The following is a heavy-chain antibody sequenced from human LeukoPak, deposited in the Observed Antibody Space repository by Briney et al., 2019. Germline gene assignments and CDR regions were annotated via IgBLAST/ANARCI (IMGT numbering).Heavy chain of an antibody. CDR1: GFTFSSYS. D-gene: IGHD3-22*01. CDR3: ARGITMKGDGMDV. Sequence: QPGGSLRLSCAASGFTFSSYSMNWVRQAPGKGLEWVSYISSSSTIYYADSVKGRFTISRDKNSLYLQMNSLRDEDTAVYYCARGITMKGDGMDVWGQGTTATVSS. J-gene: IGHJ6*02. CDR2: ISSSSTI. V-gene: IGHV3-48*02.